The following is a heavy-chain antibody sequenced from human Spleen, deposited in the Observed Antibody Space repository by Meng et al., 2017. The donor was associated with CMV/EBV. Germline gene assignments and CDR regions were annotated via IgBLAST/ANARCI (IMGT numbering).Heavy chain of an antibody. CDR3: TKAGLYSSGWDDFDY. CDR2: ISWDGGST. Sequence: GESLKISCAASGFTFDDYAMHWVRQAPGKGLEWVSLISWDGGSTYYADSVKGRFTISRDNSKNSLYLQMNSLRTEDTALYYCTKAGLYSSGWDDFDYWGQGTLVTVSP. V-gene: IGHV3-43*01. J-gene: IGHJ4*02. D-gene: IGHD6-19*01. CDR1: GFTFDDYA.